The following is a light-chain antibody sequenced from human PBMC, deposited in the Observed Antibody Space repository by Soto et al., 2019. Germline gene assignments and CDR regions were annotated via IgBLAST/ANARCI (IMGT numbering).Light chain of an antibody. Sequence: VLPQSPDTLSLSPGDRATLSCRASQSVRSTFLAWYQQIPGQAPRFLIYGASIRAAGIPERFSGSASGTEFTPTISRLEPDDSAVYYCQQYHDSPMNTFGQGTKLQIK. J-gene: IGKJ2*01. CDR3: QQYHDSPMNT. CDR2: GAS. CDR1: QSVRSTF. V-gene: IGKV3-20*01.